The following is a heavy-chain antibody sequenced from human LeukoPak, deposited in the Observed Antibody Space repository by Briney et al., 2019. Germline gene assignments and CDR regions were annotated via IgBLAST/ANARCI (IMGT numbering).Heavy chain of an antibody. J-gene: IGHJ4*02. V-gene: IGHV3-48*02. D-gene: IGHD3-22*01. CDR3: ATDFYDSSGYYLYY. CDR1: GFSFSSYS. Sequence: GGSLRLSCAVSGFSFSSYSMYWVRQAPGKGLEWVSYISSSSSIKCYADSVRGRFTISRDNAKNSLYLQMSSLRDEDTAVYYCATDFYDSSGYYLYYWGQGTLVTVSS. CDR2: ISSSSSIK.